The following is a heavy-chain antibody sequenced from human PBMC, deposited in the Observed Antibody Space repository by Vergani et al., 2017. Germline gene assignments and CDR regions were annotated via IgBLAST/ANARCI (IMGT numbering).Heavy chain of an antibody. CDR3: AKPPASSSWYGRYDY. V-gene: IGHV3-30*18. CDR1: GFTFSSYG. CDR2: ISYDGSNK. Sequence: QVQLVESGGGVVQPGRSLRLSCAASGFTFSSYGMHWVRQAPGKGLEWVAVISYDGSNKYYADSVKGRFTISRDNSKNTLYLQMNSLRAEDTAVYYCAKPPASSSWYGRYDYWGQGTLVTVSS. D-gene: IGHD6-13*01. J-gene: IGHJ4*02.